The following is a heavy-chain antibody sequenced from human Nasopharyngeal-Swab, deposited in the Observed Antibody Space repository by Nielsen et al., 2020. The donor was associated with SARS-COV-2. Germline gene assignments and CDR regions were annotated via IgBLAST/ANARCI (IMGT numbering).Heavy chain of an antibody. CDR1: GGTFRSYA. Sequence: SVKVSCKASGGTFRSYAISWVRQAPGQGLEWMGGIIPIFGTANYAQKFQGRVTITADESTSTAYMELSSLRSEDTAVYYCARVAHYYDSSGYPYAFDIWGQGTMVTVSS. CDR3: ARVAHYYDSSGYPYAFDI. J-gene: IGHJ3*02. V-gene: IGHV1-69*13. D-gene: IGHD3-22*01. CDR2: IIPIFGTA.